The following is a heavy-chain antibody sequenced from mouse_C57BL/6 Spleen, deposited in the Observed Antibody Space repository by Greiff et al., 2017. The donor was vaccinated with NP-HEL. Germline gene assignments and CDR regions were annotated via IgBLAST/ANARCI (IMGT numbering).Heavy chain of an antibody. Sequence: EVQRVESGGDLVKPGGSLKLSCAASGFTFSSYGMSWVRQTPDKRLEWVATISSGGSYTYYPDSVKGRFTISRDNAKNTLYLQMSSLKSEDTAMYYCARLGTTVVATYYAMDYWGQGTSVTVSS. D-gene: IGHD1-1*01. CDR2: ISSGGSYT. CDR3: ARLGTTVVATYYAMDY. V-gene: IGHV5-6*01. J-gene: IGHJ4*01. CDR1: GFTFSSYG.